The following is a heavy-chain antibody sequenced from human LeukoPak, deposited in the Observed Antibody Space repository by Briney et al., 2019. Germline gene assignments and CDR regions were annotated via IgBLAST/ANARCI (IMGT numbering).Heavy chain of an antibody. CDR2: ISSSSSYI. Sequence: PGGSLRLSCAASGFTFSSYSMNWVRQAPGKGLEWVSSISSSSSYIYYADSVKGRFTISRDNAKNSLYLQMNSLRAEDTAVYYCVLYYDYVWGSYRLDYWGQGTLVTVSS. V-gene: IGHV3-21*01. J-gene: IGHJ4*02. D-gene: IGHD3-16*02. CDR3: VLYYDYVWGSYRLDY. CDR1: GFTFSSYS.